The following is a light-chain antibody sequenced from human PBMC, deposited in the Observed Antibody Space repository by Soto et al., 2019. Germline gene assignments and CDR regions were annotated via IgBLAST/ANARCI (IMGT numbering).Light chain of an antibody. Sequence: QSALTQPASVSGSRGQSIIISCVGRNTDVGQDKSVSWYQQGPGKAPKLLIFEVTNRPSGVSNRFSGSRSGNTASLTISGLQPDDECDYFCVSYTDTDTLVFGTGTKVTVL. J-gene: IGLJ1*01. CDR3: VSYTDTDTLV. CDR1: NTDVGQDKS. CDR2: EVT. V-gene: IGLV2-14*01.